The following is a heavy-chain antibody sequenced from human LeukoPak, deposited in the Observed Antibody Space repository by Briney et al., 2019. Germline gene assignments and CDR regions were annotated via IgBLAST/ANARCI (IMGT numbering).Heavy chain of an antibody. Sequence: SQTLSLTCAISGDSVSSNSAAWNWIRQSPSRGLEWLGRTYYRSKWYNDYAVSVKSRITINPDTSKNQFSLQLNSVTPEDTAVYYCARDYPSFKYRTGGTFDYWGQGTLVTVSS. J-gene: IGHJ4*02. CDR2: TYYRSKWYN. CDR3: ARDYPSFKYRTGGTFDY. D-gene: IGHD3-16*01. CDR1: GDSVSSNSAA. V-gene: IGHV6-1*01.